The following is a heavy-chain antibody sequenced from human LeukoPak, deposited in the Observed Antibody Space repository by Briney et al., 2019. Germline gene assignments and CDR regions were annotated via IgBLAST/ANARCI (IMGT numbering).Heavy chain of an antibody. J-gene: IGHJ4*01. CDR1: GFTFSTHW. CDR2: ADGGGSST. CDR3: ARGPGSSGGAYVGDY. V-gene: IGHV3-74*01. Sequence: GGSLRLSCAASGFTFSTHWMHWVRQVPGRGPVCDSRADGGGSSTSYADSVKGRFSISRDNAKSTLYLQMNGLRAEDTAVYYCARGPGSSGGAYVGDYWGHGTLVTVSS. D-gene: IGHD3-22*01.